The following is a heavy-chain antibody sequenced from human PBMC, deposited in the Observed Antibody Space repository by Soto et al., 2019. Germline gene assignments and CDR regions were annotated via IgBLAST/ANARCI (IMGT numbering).Heavy chain of an antibody. CDR2: ISYDGSNK. CDR1: GFTFSSYG. CDR3: AKDPTDIVVVVAATPLAYYFDY. D-gene: IGHD2-15*01. Sequence: GGSLRLSCAASGFTFSSYGMHWVRQAPGKGLEWVAVISYDGSNKYYADSVKGRFTISRDNSKNTLYLQMNSLRAEDTAVYYCAKDPTDIVVVVAATPLAYYFDYWGQGTLVTVSS. V-gene: IGHV3-30*18. J-gene: IGHJ4*02.